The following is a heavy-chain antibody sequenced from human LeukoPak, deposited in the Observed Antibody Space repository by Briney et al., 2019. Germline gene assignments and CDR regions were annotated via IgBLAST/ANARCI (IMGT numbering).Heavy chain of an antibody. V-gene: IGHV3-21*01. CDR3: ARDPDYYDSSGGLFDY. CDR1: GFTFSSYS. CDR2: ISSSSSYI. Sequence: GSLRLSCAASGFTFSSYSMNWVRQAPGKGLEWVSSISSSSSYIYYADSVKGRFTISRDNAKNSLYLQMNSLRAEDTAVYYCARDPDYYDSSGGLFDYWGQGTLATVSS. D-gene: IGHD3-22*01. J-gene: IGHJ4*02.